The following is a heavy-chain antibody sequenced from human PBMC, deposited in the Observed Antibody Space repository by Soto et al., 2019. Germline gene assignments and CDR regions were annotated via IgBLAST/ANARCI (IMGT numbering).Heavy chain of an antibody. J-gene: IGHJ5*02. CDR3: ASSLQYYDFWSGYYRNGWFDP. V-gene: IGHV3-48*02. Sequence: GGSLRLSCAASGFTFSSYSMNWVRQAPGKGLEWVSYISSSSSTIYYADSVKGRFTISRDNAKNSLYLQMNSLRDEDTAVYYCASSLQYYDFWSGYYRNGWFDPWGQGTLVTVSS. CDR2: ISSSSSTI. CDR1: GFTFSSYS. D-gene: IGHD3-3*01.